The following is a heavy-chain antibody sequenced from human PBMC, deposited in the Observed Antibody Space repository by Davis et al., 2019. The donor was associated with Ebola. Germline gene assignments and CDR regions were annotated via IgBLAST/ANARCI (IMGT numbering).Heavy chain of an antibody. V-gene: IGHV3-21*01. Sequence: GESLKISCVVSGFTFNRYWMSWVRQAPGKGLEWVSSISSSSSYIYYADSLKGRFTISRDNAKNSLYLQMNSLRAEDTAVYYCARARIVVVPAATNLYYYYGMDVWGQGTTVTVSS. CDR2: ISSSSSYI. CDR1: GFTFNRYW. D-gene: IGHD2-2*01. J-gene: IGHJ6*02. CDR3: ARARIVVVPAATNLYYYYGMDV.